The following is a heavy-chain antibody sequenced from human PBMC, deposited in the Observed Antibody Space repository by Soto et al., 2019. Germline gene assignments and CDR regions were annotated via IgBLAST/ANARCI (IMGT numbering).Heavy chain of an antibody. CDR3: EHDPGDYGHY. D-gene: IGHD4-17*01. CDR2: ISGSGGST. Sequence: EVQLLETGGGLVQPGGSLRLSCAASGFNFSSYAMSWVRQAPGKGLEWGSAISGSGGSTYYADSVQGRFTISRDNSKNTLYLQMTSLRAEDTAVYYYEHDPGDYGHYWGQGTLVTVSS. V-gene: IGHV3-23*01. CDR1: GFNFSSYA. J-gene: IGHJ4*02.